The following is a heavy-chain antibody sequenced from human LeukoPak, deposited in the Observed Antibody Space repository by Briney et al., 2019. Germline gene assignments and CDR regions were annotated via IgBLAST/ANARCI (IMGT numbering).Heavy chain of an antibody. CDR3: ARAGIAAAGHYYYYYYMDV. Sequence: SETLSLTCTVSGGSISSYYWSWIRQPPGKGLEWIGYIYYSGSTNYNPSLKSRVTISVDTSKNQFSLKLSSVTAADTAVYYCARAGIAAAGHYYYYYYMDVWGKGTTVTVSS. D-gene: IGHD6-13*01. CDR1: GGSISSYY. V-gene: IGHV4-59*01. CDR2: IYYSGST. J-gene: IGHJ6*03.